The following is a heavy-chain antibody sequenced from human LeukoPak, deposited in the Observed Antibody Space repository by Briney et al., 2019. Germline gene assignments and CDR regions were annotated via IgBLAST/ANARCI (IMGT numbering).Heavy chain of an antibody. CDR3: AGTIRYCSGGSCYSDAFDI. CDR1: GYSFTSYC. D-gene: IGHD2-15*01. CDR2: IYPGDSDT. Sequence: GESLKISCKGSGYSFTSYCIGWVRQIPGKGLEWMGIIYPGDSDTSYTPSFQGQVTTSADNPISTPYLQWSSLKASDTAMYYCAGTIRYCSGGSCYSDAFDIWGQGTMVTVSS. J-gene: IGHJ3*02. V-gene: IGHV5-51*04.